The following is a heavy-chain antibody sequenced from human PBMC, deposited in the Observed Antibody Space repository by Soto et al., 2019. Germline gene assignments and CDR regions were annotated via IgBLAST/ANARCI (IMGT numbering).Heavy chain of an antibody. J-gene: IGHJ3*01. V-gene: IGHV3-30*18. D-gene: IGHD1-26*01. CDR1: GFTFSCYW. CDR3: AKDHPSIVGALS. Sequence: PGGSLRLSCAVSGFTFSCYWMRWVRQAPGKGLEWVAVISYDGSNKYYADSVKGRFTISRDNSKNTLYLQMNSLRAEDTAVYYCAKDHPSIVGALSWGQGTMVTVSS. CDR2: ISYDGSNK.